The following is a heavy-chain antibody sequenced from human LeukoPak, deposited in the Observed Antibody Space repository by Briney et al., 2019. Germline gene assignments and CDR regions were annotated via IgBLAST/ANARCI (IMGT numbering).Heavy chain of an antibody. V-gene: IGHV1-3*01. D-gene: IGHD3-10*01. CDR1: GYTFTSYA. CDR2: INAGNGNT. Sequence: ASVKVSCKASGYTFTSYAMHWVRQAPGQRLEWMGWINAGNGNTKYSQKFQGRVTITRDTSASTAYMELSSLRSEDTAVYYCARVSPRWFAARPDNYFDYWGQGTLVTVSS. J-gene: IGHJ4*02. CDR3: ARVSPRWFAARPDNYFDY.